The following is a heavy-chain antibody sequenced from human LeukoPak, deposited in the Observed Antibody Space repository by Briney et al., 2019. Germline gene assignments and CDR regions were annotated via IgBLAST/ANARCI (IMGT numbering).Heavy chain of an antibody. D-gene: IGHD3-3*01. J-gene: IGHJ4*02. V-gene: IGHV3-49*03. Sequence: GGFLRLSCTASGFTFGVDGMSWFRQAPGKGLEWVGFIRSKAYGGTAEYAASVKDRFTVSRDDSKSIAYLEMKSLKIEDTAVYYCSRDFWRFGLAYWGQGTLVTVTS. CDR1: GFTFGVDG. CDR2: IRSKAYGGTA. CDR3: SRDFWRFGLAY.